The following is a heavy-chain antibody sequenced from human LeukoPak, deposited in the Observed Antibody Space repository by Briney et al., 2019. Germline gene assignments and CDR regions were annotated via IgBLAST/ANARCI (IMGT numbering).Heavy chain of an antibody. J-gene: IGHJ6*03. CDR1: GGSISSYY. D-gene: IGHD3-10*01. V-gene: IGHV4-59*08. Sequence: SSETLSLTCTVSGGSISSYYWSWIRQPPGKGLEWIGYIYYSGSTNYNPSLKSRVTISVDTSKNQFSLKLSSVTAADTAVYYCARHASRITMVRGVHYYYYYMDVWGKGTTVTISS. CDR2: IYYSGST. CDR3: ARHASRITMVRGVHYYYYYMDV.